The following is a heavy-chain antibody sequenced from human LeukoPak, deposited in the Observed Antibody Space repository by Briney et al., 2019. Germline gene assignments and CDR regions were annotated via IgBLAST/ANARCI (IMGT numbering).Heavy chain of an antibody. CDR2: ISWNSGSI. CDR3: AKESIAAAGSFDY. J-gene: IGHJ4*02. CDR1: GFTFDDYA. Sequence: GRSLRPSCAASGFTFDDYAMHWVRQAPGKGLEWVSGISWNSGSIGYADSVKGRFTISRDNAKNSLYLQMNSLRAEDMALYYCAKESIAAAGSFDYWGQGTLVTVSS. V-gene: IGHV3-9*03. D-gene: IGHD6-13*01.